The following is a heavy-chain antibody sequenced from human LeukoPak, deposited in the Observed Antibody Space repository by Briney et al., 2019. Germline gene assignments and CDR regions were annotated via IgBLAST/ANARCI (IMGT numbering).Heavy chain of an antibody. CDR1: GFTFSSYG. CDR3: AREPYYASGSYYPI. CDR2: IWYDGSNE. V-gene: IGHV3-33*08. J-gene: IGHJ3*02. Sequence: GGSLGLSCAASGFTFSSYGMHWVRQAPGKGLQWVAVIWYDGSNEDYADSVKGRFTISRDNSKNTLYLQMNSLRAEDTAVYYCAREPYYASGSYYPIWGQGTLVTVSS. D-gene: IGHD3-10*01.